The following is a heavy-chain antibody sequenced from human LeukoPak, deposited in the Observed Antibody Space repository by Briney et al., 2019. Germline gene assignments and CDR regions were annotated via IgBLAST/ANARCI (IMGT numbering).Heavy chain of an antibody. CDR3: ARSRSGAY. CDR1: GFMFSSNW. Sequence: GGSLRLSCAASGFMFSSNWMSWVRLAPGKGLEWVANIKEDGTETYYVDSVKGRFTISRDNAKNSLYLQMNSLRVEDTAVYYCARSRSGAYWGQGTLVTVSS. CDR2: IKEDGTET. V-gene: IGHV3-7*03. D-gene: IGHD3-3*01. J-gene: IGHJ4*02.